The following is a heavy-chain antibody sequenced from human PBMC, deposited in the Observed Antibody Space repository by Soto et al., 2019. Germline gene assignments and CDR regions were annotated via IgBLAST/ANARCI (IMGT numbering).Heavy chain of an antibody. CDR2: IYYSGST. D-gene: IGHD5-12*01. J-gene: IGHJ6*02. CDR3: ARSRGSGYPYYYYGMDV. Sequence: PSETLSLTCTVSGGSISSYYWSWIRQPPGKGLEWIGYIYYSGSTNYNPSLKSRVTISVDTSKNQFSLKLSSVTAADTAVYYCARSRGSGYPYYYYGMDVWGQGTTVT. V-gene: IGHV4-59*01. CDR1: GGSISSYY.